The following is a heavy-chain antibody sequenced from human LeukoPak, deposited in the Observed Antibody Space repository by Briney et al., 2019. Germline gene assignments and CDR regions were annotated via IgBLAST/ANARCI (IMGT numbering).Heavy chain of an antibody. CDR3: AREPYYYGSGELGP. V-gene: IGHV4-31*03. J-gene: IGHJ5*02. Sequence: PSQTLSLTCTVSGGSISSGGYYWSWIRQHPGKGLEWIGYIYYSGSIYYNPSLKSRVTISVDTSKNQFSLKLSSVTAADTAVYYCAREPYYYGSGELGPWGQGTLVTVSS. CDR2: IYYSGSI. D-gene: IGHD3-10*01. CDR1: GGSISSGGYY.